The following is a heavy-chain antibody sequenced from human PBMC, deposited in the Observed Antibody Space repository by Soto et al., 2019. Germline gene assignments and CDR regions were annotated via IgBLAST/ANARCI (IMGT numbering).Heavy chain of an antibody. V-gene: IGHV3-30*18. Sequence: GGSLRLSCAASGFTLSRYGMHRVRQAPGKGLEWMAVISYDGSNKYYADSVKGRFTIFRDHSKNTQYLQKNSLRAEGTAVDNCAKSPHYTAFKYWGQGTLVTVSA. CDR2: ISYDGSNK. CDR3: AKSPHYTAFKY. D-gene: IGHD3-3*01. J-gene: IGHJ4*02. CDR1: GFTLSRYG.